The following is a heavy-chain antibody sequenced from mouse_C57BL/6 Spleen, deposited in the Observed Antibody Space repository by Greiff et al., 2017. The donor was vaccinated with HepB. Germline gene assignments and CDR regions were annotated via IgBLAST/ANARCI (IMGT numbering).Heavy chain of an antibody. CDR2: INPNNGGT. CDR3: ARSGSNYRAWFAY. Sequence: VQLQQSGPELVKPGASVKISCKASGYTFTDYYMNWVKQSHGKSLEWIGDINPNNGGTSYNQKFKGKATLTVVKSSSTAYMELRSLTSEDSAVYYCARSGSNYRAWFAYWGQGTLVTVSA. J-gene: IGHJ3*01. V-gene: IGHV1-26*01. CDR1: GYTFTDYY. D-gene: IGHD2-5*01.